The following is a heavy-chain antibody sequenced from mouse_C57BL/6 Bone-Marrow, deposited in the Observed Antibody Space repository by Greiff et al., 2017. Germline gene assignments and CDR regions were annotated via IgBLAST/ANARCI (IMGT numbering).Heavy chain of an antibody. Sequence: VKVVESGAELARPGASVKLSCKASGYTFTSYGISWVKQRTGQGLEWIGEIYPRSGNTYYNEKFKGKDTLTADKSSSTAYMELRSLTSEDSAVYFCARGGGNDCAYWGQGTLVTVSA. V-gene: IGHV1-81*01. CDR2: IYPRSGNT. CDR3: ARGGGNDCAY. D-gene: IGHD2-2*01. CDR1: GYTFTSYG. J-gene: IGHJ3*01.